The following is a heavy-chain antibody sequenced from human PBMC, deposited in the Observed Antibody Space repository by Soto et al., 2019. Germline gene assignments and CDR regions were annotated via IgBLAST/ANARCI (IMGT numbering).Heavy chain of an antibody. CDR2: INAGNGNT. CDR3: ARDRVTRYYGSEPHGMDV. CDR1: GYTFTSYA. Sequence: QVQLVQSGAEVKKPGASVKVSCKASGYTFTSYAMHWVRQAPGQRLEWMGWINAGNGNTKYSQKFQGRVTITRDTSASTAYMELSSLRSEDTAVYYCARDRVTRYYGSEPHGMDVWGQGTTVTVSS. V-gene: IGHV1-3*01. D-gene: IGHD3-10*01. J-gene: IGHJ6*02.